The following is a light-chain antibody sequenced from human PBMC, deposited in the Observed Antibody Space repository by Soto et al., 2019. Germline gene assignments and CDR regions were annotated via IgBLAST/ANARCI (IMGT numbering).Light chain of an antibody. V-gene: IGLV2-14*03. Sequence: QSALTQPASVSGSPGQSITISCTGTGSDVGGYNYVSWYQQHPGKAPKLVIYDVTNRPSGVSNRFSGSKSGNTASLTISGLQAEDEADYYCTSYTRSRTYVFGTGTKATVL. CDR2: DVT. J-gene: IGLJ1*01. CDR3: TSYTRSRTYV. CDR1: GSDVGGYNY.